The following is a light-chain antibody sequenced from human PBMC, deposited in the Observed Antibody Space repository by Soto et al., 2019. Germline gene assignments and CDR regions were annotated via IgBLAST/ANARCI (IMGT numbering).Light chain of an antibody. Sequence: ETVMTQSPATLSVSPGERATLSCRASQSVTNNLAWYQHKPGQAPRLLIYAASTRATGVPARFSGSGSGTDFTLTISSLQPEDFATYYCQQFNNYPQTFGQGTRLEIK. CDR3: QQFNNYPQT. V-gene: IGKV3-15*01. J-gene: IGKJ5*01. CDR1: QSVTNN. CDR2: AAS.